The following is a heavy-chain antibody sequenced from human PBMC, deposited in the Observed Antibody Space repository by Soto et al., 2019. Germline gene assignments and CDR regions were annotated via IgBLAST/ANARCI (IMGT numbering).Heavy chain of an antibody. Sequence: SLRLSCAASGFPIDDSALHWVRHAPGKGLEWGSRSRWECKRSYNEDSGKRRCIFSRDNSKKSLSLLMNSLSTEDSALYDCAKDVCCGSSSSCSRRLDSWGQGTQVTVSS. J-gene: IGHJ4*02. CDR1: GFPIDDSA. V-gene: IGHV3-43*01. D-gene: IGHD2-15*01. CDR2: SRWECKRS. CDR3: AKDVCCGSSSSCSRRLDS.